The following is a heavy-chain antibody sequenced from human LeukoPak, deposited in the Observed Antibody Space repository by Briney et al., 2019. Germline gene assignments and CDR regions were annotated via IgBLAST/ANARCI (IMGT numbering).Heavy chain of an antibody. Sequence: GASVKVSCKASGYTFTGYFMHWVRQAPGQGLEWMGWINFNSGGTKYPQKLQGRVSMTRDTSINTAYLELSSLRSDDTAVYYCARDLTIVGGVTDPRIRGHWGQGTLVTVSS. CDR3: ARDLTIVGGVTDPRIRGH. CDR2: INFNSGGT. CDR1: GYTFTGYF. J-gene: IGHJ4*02. D-gene: IGHD3-3*01. V-gene: IGHV1-2*02.